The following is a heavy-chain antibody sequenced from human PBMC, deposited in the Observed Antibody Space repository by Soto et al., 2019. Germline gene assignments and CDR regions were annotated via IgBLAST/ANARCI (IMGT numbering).Heavy chain of an antibody. J-gene: IGHJ4*02. V-gene: IGHV4-4*07. CDR1: GGSISGYY. CDR2: IYTTGST. CDR3: ARDRDTHGDFDY. D-gene: IGHD5-18*01. Sequence: SETLSLTCSVSGGSISGYYWSWIRQPAGKGLEWIGRIYTTGSTNYNPSLKSRVTMSLDTSKKQCSLKLSSVTAADTAVYYCARDRDTHGDFDYWGQGTLVTVSS.